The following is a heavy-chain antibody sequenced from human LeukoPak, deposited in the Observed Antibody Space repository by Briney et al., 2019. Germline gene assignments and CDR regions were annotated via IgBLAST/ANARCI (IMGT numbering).Heavy chain of an antibody. V-gene: IGHV1-2*02. Sequence: ASVKVSCKASGYTFTGYYMHWVRQAPGQGLEWMGWLNPNSGGTNYAQKFQGRVTMTKDTSISTTYMELSRLRSDDTAMYYCVREYDYGDYEFDYWGQGTLVTVSS. J-gene: IGHJ4*02. D-gene: IGHD4-17*01. CDR1: GYTFTGYY. CDR2: LNPNSGGT. CDR3: VREYDYGDYEFDY.